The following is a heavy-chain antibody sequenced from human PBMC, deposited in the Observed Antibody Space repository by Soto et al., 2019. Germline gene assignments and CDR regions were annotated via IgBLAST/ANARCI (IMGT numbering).Heavy chain of an antibody. CDR1: GYTSTSYG. CDR3: ARDRDIEEDSPVHYYYHYGMDV. D-gene: IGHD5-12*01. V-gene: IGHV1-18*04. Sequence: ASVKVSCSASGYTSTSYGISWGRQSPVQGREWMGWISAYNGNTNYAQKLQGRVTMTTDTSTSTAYMELRSLRSHDTAVYYCARDRDIEEDSPVHYYYHYGMDVWGQGTTVTVYS. J-gene: IGHJ6*02. CDR2: ISAYNGNT.